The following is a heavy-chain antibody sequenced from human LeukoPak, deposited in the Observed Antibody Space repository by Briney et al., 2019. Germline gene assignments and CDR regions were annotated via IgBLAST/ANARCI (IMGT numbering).Heavy chain of an antibody. J-gene: IGHJ5*02. CDR3: ARQRWFDP. CDR1: GGSISSYY. Sequence: SETLSLTCTVSGGSISSYYWSWIRQPPGKGLEWIGYIYYSGSTNYNPSLKSRVTISVDTSKNQFSLKLSSVTAADTAVYYCARQRWFDPRGQGTLVTVSS. CDR2: IYYSGST. V-gene: IGHV4-59*08.